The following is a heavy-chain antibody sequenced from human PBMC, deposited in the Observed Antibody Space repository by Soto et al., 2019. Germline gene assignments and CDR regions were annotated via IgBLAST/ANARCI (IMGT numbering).Heavy chain of an antibody. CDR2: IYYSGST. V-gene: IGHV4-39*01. J-gene: IGHJ5*02. CDR1: GGSISSSSYY. CDR3: ARTYYDFWSGPSNWFDP. Sequence: SETLSLTCTVSGGSISSSSYYWGWIRQPPGKGLEWIGSIYYSGSTYYNPSLKSRVTISVDTSKNQFSLKLSSVTAADTAVYYCARTYYDFWSGPSNWFDPWGQGTLVTVSS. D-gene: IGHD3-3*01.